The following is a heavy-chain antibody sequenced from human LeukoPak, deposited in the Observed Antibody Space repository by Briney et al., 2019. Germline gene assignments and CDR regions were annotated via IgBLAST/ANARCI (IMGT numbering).Heavy chain of an antibody. CDR2: MNPNSGNT. Sequence: ASVTVSCTASGYTFTSYDINWVRQATGQGLEWMGWMNPNSGNTGYVQKFQGRVTMTRNTSISTAYMELSSLRSEDTAVYYCARRPSRGLLRFWFDPWGQGTLVTVSS. CDR3: ARRPSRGLLRFWFDP. V-gene: IGHV1-8*01. CDR1: GYTFTSYD. D-gene: IGHD2-15*01. J-gene: IGHJ5*02.